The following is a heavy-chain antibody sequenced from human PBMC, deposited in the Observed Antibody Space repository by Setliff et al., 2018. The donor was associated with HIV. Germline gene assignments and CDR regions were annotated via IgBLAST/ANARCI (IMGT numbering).Heavy chain of an antibody. Sequence: PSETLSLTCAVSGFSINSGYYWGWIRQAPGKGPEWIGSIDHSGSTYYNPSLKRRLNISIDTSKNQFSLQLTSVTAADTALYYCAGSPVVRGIEYFQQWGQGTLVTVSS. CDR3: AGSPVVRGIEYFQQ. CDR2: IDHSGST. J-gene: IGHJ1*01. D-gene: IGHD2-21*01. V-gene: IGHV4-38-2*01. CDR1: GFSINSGYY.